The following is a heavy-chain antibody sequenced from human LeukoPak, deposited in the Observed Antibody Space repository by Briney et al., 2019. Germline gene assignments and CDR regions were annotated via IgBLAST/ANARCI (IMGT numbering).Heavy chain of an antibody. CDR2: IYYSGST. D-gene: IGHD4-23*01. V-gene: IGHV4-59*01. Sequence: SETLSLTCTVSGGSISSYYWSWIRQPPGKGLEWVGSIYYSGSTNYNPSLKSRVTISVDTSKNQFSLKLSSVTAADTAVYYCARDHETGLLWGGFDPWGQGTLVTVSS. CDR1: GGSISSYY. CDR3: ARDHETGLLWGGFDP. J-gene: IGHJ5*02.